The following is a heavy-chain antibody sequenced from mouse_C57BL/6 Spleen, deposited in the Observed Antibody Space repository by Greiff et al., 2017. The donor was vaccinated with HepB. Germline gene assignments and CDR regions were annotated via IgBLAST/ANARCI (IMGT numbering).Heavy chain of an antibody. D-gene: IGHD4-1*01. V-gene: IGHV1-82*01. CDR2: IYPGDGDT. CDR3: ARSNWDGDAMDD. J-gene: IGHJ4*01. Sequence: QVQLQQSGPELVKPGASVKISCKASGYAFSSSWMNWVKQRPGKGLEWIGRIYPGDGDTNYNGKFKGKATLTADKSSSTAYMQLSSLTSEDSAVYFCARSNWDGDAMDDWGQGTSVTVSS. CDR1: GYAFSSSW.